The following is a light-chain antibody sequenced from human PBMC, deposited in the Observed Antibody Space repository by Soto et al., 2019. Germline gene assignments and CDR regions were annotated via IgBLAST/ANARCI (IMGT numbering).Light chain of an antibody. J-gene: IGLJ2*01. CDR2: DNI. Sequence: QSVLTQPPSVSGAPGQRVTISCTGSSSNIGAWPLHWFQQFPGTAPKLLIYDNINRPSGVPDRFSGSKSGTSASLAITGLQPEDEADYYCQSYDTSLSGWVIFGGGTKLTVL. CDR1: SSNIGAWPL. V-gene: IGLV1-40*01. CDR3: QSYDTSLSGWVI.